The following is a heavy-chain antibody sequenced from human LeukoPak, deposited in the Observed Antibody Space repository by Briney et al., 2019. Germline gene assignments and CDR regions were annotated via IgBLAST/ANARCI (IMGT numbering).Heavy chain of an antibody. D-gene: IGHD6-19*01. CDR3: ARVSYSSGWFFDY. Sequence: GGSLRLSCAASGFTFSSYDTHWVRQVTGKGLEWVSVIGIAGDTYYPGSVKGRFTISRENAKNSLYLQMNSLRAGDTAVYYCARVSYSSGWFFDYWGQGTLVTVSS. V-gene: IGHV3-13*01. CDR1: GFTFSSYD. CDR2: IGIAGDT. J-gene: IGHJ4*02.